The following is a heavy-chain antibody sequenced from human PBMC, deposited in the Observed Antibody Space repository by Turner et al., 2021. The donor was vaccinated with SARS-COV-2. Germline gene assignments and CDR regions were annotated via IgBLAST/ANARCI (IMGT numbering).Heavy chain of an antibody. Sequence: EVQLVETGGGLIQPGGSLGLPCAASGFVVSSNSMNWVRQATGKGREWISVMYSGGSTYYAESVKGRFTISRDSSKNTLYLQMNSLRAEDTAVYYCARPFGTAVVPPSWGQGTTVTVSS. CDR3: ARPFGTAVVPPS. CDR1: GFVVSSNS. D-gene: IGHD2-2*01. J-gene: IGHJ6*02. V-gene: IGHV3-53*02. CDR2: MYSGGST.